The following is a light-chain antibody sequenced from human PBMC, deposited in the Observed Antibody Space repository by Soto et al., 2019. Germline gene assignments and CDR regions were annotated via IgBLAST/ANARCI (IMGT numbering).Light chain of an antibody. V-gene: IGKV1-5*01. CDR3: QHYNSYLYS. CDR1: QSISVY. J-gene: IGKJ2*03. Sequence: DIQMTQSPSTLSACVGDRVTITCRASQSISVYLAWYQQKPGEAPKLLIYDASRLETGVPSRFSGSGSGTEFTLTISRLQPDDFATYYCQHYNSYLYSFGQGTKLEI. CDR2: DAS.